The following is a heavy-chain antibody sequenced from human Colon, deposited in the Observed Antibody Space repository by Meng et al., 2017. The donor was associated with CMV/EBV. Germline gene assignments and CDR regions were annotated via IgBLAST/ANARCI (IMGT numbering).Heavy chain of an antibody. CDR2: MMGGDSYK. Sequence: GGSLRLSCAASGFTFNSYAMSWVRQAPGKGLEWVSSMMGGDSYKYYAESVQGRFTISRDNAKNSVFLQMDSLRGDDTAIYYCARARGQLSFDLWGQGISVTVSS. CDR1: GFTFNSYA. J-gene: IGHJ4*02. D-gene: IGHD2/OR15-2a*01. CDR3: ARARGQLSFDL. V-gene: IGHV3-21*06.